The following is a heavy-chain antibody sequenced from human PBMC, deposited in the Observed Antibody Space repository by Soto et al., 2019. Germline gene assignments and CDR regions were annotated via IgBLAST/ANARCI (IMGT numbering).Heavy chain of an antibody. J-gene: IGHJ2*01. CDR1: RFTFDDYA. D-gene: IGHD5-12*01. CDR2: ISWNSAII. CDR3: ARQAIVEVKVATDWYFDL. V-gene: IGHV3-9*01. Sequence: EVQLEESGGGLVQAGRSLRLSCAASRFTFDDYALHWVRQAPGKGLEWVSGISWNSAIISYADSVQGRFIVSRDNSETTVYLHMSSLGVDDTAVYYCARQAIVEVKVATDWYFDLWGRGTQVTVSS.